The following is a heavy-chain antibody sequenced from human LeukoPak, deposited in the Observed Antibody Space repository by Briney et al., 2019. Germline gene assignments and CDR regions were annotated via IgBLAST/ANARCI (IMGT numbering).Heavy chain of an antibody. J-gene: IGHJ4*02. Sequence: ASVKASCKASGYTFTSYYMHWVRQAPGQGLEWMGIINPSGGSTNYAQKFQGRVTMTRDTSTSTVYMELSSLRSEDTAVYYCARDFGSFCDYWGQGTLVTVSS. V-gene: IGHV1-46*01. CDR3: ARDFGSFCDY. CDR2: INPSGGST. D-gene: IGHD3-10*01. CDR1: GYTFTSYY.